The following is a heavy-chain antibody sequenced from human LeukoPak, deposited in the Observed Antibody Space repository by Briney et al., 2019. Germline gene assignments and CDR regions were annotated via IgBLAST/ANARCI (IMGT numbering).Heavy chain of an antibody. Sequence: GSLRLSCAASGFTFSDYYMSWIRQAPGKGLEWVSYISSSGSTIYYADSVKGRFTISRDNAKNSLYLQMNSLRAEDTAVYYCARAPTSYSSGWYAPDYWGQGTLVTVSS. D-gene: IGHD6-19*01. J-gene: IGHJ4*02. CDR3: ARAPTSYSSGWYAPDY. CDR1: GFTFSDYY. CDR2: ISSSGSTI. V-gene: IGHV3-11*01.